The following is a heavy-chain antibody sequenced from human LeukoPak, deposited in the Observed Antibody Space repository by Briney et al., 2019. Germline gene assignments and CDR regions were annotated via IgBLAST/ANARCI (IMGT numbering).Heavy chain of an antibody. J-gene: IGHJ3*02. D-gene: IGHD5/OR15-5a*01. CDR1: GFTFSSDG. CDR2: ISASGGGT. Sequence: GGSLRLSCAASGFTFSSDGMSWVRQAPGKGLEWVSSISASGGGTVYAYSVKGRVTISRDNAKNSLYLQMNSLRAEDTAVYYCARPSTPSPGKAFDIWGQGTMVTVSS. V-gene: IGHV3-23*01. CDR3: ARPSTPSPGKAFDI.